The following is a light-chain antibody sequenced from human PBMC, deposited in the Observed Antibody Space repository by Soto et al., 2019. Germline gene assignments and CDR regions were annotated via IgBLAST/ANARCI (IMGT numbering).Light chain of an antibody. CDR3: QQYGSSPT. CDR2: GAS. CDR1: QSVSSSY. Sequence: EIVLTQSPGTLSLSPGERATLSCRASQSVSSSYLAWYQQKPGQAPRLLIYGASSRATAIPDRFSGSGSGTDFTLTISRLEPEYFAVYYCQQYGSSPTFGPGTKVEIK. V-gene: IGKV3-20*01. J-gene: IGKJ1*01.